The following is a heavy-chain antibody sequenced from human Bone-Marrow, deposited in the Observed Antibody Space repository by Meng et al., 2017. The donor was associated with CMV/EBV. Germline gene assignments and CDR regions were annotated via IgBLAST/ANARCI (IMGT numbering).Heavy chain of an antibody. J-gene: IGHJ6*02. CDR1: GFTVTSNY. Sequence: GGSLRLSCAASGFTVTSNYMSWVRQAPGKGLEWVSVVHSGGNTNYADSVKGRFTISRDNAKNSLYLQMNSLRAEDTAVYYCARDRGCSSTSCYRQYYYYYGMDVWGQGTTVTVSS. D-gene: IGHD2-2*01. CDR3: ARDRGCSSTSCYRQYYYYYGMDV. V-gene: IGHV3-66*01. CDR2: VHSGGNT.